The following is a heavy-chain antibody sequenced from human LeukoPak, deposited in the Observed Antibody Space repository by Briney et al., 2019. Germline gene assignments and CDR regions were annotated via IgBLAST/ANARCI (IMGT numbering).Heavy chain of an antibody. J-gene: IGHJ6*02. CDR1: GGSISSYY. Sequence: SSETLSLTCTVSGGSISSYYWSWIRQPPGKGLEWIGYIYYSGSTNYNPSLKSRVTISVDTSKNQFSLKLSSVTAADTAVYYCARGRRHYYYYGMDVWGQGTTVTASS. CDR2: IYYSGST. V-gene: IGHV4-59*12. CDR3: ARGRRHYYYYGMDV.